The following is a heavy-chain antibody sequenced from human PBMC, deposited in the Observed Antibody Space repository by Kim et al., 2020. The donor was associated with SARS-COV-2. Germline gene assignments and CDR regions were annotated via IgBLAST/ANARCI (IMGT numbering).Heavy chain of an antibody. CDR3: ASRWSPYYYDSSGYYSYY. CDR2: IYYSGST. Sequence: SETLSLTCTVSGGSISSSSYYWGWIRQPPGKGLEWIGSIYYSGSTYYNPSLKSRVTISVDTSKNQFSLKLSSVTAADTAVYYCASRWSPYYYDSSGYYSYYWGQGTLVTVSS. V-gene: IGHV4-39*01. CDR1: GGSISSSSYY. D-gene: IGHD3-22*01. J-gene: IGHJ4*02.